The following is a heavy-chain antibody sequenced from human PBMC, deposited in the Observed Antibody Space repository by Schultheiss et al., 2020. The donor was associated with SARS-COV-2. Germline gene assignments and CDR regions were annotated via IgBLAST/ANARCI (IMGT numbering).Heavy chain of an antibody. Sequence: GGSLRLSCAASGFTFSNAWMNWVRQAPGKGLEWVSAISGSGGSTYYADSVKGRFTISRDNANNSLYLKMNSLSAEDTAVYYCARVMTYYYDSSGSYDYWGQGTLVTVAS. CDR2: ISGSGGST. V-gene: IGHV3-21*04. D-gene: IGHD3-22*01. J-gene: IGHJ4*02. CDR1: GFTFSNAW. CDR3: ARVMTYYYDSSGSYDY.